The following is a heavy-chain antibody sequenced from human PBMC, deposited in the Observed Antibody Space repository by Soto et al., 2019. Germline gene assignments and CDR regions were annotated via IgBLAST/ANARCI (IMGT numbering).Heavy chain of an antibody. J-gene: IGHJ4*02. CDR3: ATSKPFGDYETLFDY. D-gene: IGHD4-17*01. V-gene: IGHV1-2*04. Sequence: QVQLVQSGAEVKKPGASVKVSCKASGYTFTGYYMHWVRQAPGQGLEWMGWINPNSGGTNYAQKFQGWVTMTRDTSXITAYMELSRLRSDDTAVYYCATSKPFGDYETLFDYWGQGTLVTVSS. CDR1: GYTFTGYY. CDR2: INPNSGGT.